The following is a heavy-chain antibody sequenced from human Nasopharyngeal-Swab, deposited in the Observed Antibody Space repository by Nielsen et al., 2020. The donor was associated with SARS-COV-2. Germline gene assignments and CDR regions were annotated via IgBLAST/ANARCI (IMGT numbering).Heavy chain of an antibody. J-gene: IGHJ5*02. V-gene: IGHV1-24*01. CDR1: GYTLTELS. CDR2: FDSEDGET. D-gene: IGHD3-10*01. Sequence: APAKVSCKVSGYTLTELSMHWVRQAPGKGLEWMGGFDSEDGETIYAQKFQGRVTMTEDTSTDTAYMELSSLRSEDTAVYYCATGPVRGVISWFDPWGQGTLVTVSS. CDR3: ATGPVRGVISWFDP.